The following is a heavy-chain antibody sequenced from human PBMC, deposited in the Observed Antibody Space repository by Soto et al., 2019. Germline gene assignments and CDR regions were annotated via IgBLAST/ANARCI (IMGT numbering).Heavy chain of an antibody. D-gene: IGHD3-3*01. J-gene: IGHJ5*02. CDR3: ARAEPKLRFLEWLHGPHWFDP. CDR1: GGSFSGYY. V-gene: IGHV4-34*01. Sequence: SETLSLTCAVYGGSFSGYYWSWIRQPPGKGLEWIGEINHSGSTNYNPSLKSRVTISVDTSKNQFSLKLSSVTAADTAVYYCARAEPKLRFLEWLHGPHWFDPWGQGTLVTVSS. CDR2: INHSGST.